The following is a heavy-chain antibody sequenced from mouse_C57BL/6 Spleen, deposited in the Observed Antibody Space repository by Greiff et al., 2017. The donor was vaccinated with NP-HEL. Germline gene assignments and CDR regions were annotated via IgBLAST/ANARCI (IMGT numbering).Heavy chain of an antibody. CDR1: GFSLTSYG. D-gene: IGHD2-2*01. V-gene: IGHV2-2*01. J-gene: IGHJ2*01. CDR2: IWSGGST. CDR3: ATPMVTTGFDY. Sequence: QVQLKQSGPGLVQPSQSLSITCTVSGFSLTSYGVHWVRQSPGKGLEWLGVIWSGGSTDYNAAFISRLSISKDNSKSQVFFKMNSLQADDTAIYYCATPMVTTGFDYWGQGTTLTVSS.